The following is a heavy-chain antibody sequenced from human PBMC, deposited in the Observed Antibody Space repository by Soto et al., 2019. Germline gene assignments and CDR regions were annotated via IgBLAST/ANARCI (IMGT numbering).Heavy chain of an antibody. CDR3: AHRPGGYISGWDNGYFDY. CDR2: VFWDDDK. V-gene: IGHV2-5*02. Sequence: SGPTLVNPTQTLTLTCTFSGFSFSTSQVGVGWIRQPPGKAKEWLALVFWDDDKRYSLSLRSRLTITKDTSKNHVVLTMTNMDPVDTATYYCAHRPGGYISGWDNGYFDYWGRGTLVTVSS. D-gene: IGHD6-19*01. CDR1: GFSFSTSQVG. J-gene: IGHJ4*02.